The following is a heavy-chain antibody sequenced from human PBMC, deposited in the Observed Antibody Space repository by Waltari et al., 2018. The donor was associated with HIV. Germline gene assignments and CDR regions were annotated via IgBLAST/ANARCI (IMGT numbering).Heavy chain of an antibody. CDR2: IYSSAST. Sequence: LQLQESGPGIVKPSETPSLTCTVSGGSINSCTYYWCWGGQRPGKGLEGSGSIYSSASTYYNPSLKSRVTISADTPKNQFSLKLNSVTAADTAVYYCARRGVAGTSGWFDPWGQGTLVTVSS. CDR3: ARRGVAGTSGWFDP. D-gene: IGHD6-19*01. J-gene: IGHJ5*02. V-gene: IGHV4-39*01. CDR1: GGSINSCTYY.